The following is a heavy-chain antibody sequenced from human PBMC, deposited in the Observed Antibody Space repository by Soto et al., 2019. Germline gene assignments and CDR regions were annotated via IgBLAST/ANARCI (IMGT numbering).Heavy chain of an antibody. J-gene: IGHJ5*02. Sequence: SETLSLTCTVSGGSISGGGYYWIRLRQHPGQGLEWSGEITPSGTTTDNPSLKRRGNVSVDTSKNQFALKLSSVTAADTAVYYCARGLKRYWFDPWGQGTLVTVSS. CDR3: ARGLKRYWFDP. CDR1: GGSISGGGYY. V-gene: IGHV4-34*01. CDR2: ITPSGTT.